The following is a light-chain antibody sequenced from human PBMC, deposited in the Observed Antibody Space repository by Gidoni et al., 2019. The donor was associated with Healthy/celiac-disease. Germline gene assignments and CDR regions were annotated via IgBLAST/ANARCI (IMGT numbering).Light chain of an antibody. Sequence: EIVLTQSPGTLSSSPVERATLSCRASPSVSSSYLAWYQPKPGQAPRLLIYGASSRATGIPDRFRGSGSGTDFTLTISRLEREDCAVYYCQQYGSSPCSFGQGTKLEIK. CDR1: PSVSSSY. J-gene: IGKJ2*04. CDR3: QQYGSSPCS. V-gene: IGKV3-20*01. CDR2: GAS.